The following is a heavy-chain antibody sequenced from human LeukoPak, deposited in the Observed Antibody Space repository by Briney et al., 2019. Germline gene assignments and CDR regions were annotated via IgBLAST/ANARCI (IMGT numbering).Heavy chain of an antibody. D-gene: IGHD3-22*01. CDR1: GLTFSSYV. V-gene: IGHV3-23*01. CDR3: AKARNYYDSSGSKAEY. CDR2: ISGSGGII. J-gene: IGHJ4*02. Sequence: GGSLRLSCAASGLTFSSYVMNWVRQAPGKGLEWVSSISGSGGIINYADSVKGRFTISRDNSKYTLYLQMISLRAEDTAVYYCAKARNYYDSSGSKAEYWGQGTRVIVSS.